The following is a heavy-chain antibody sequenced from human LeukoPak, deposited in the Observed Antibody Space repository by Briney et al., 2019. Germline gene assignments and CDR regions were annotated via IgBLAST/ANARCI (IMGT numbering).Heavy chain of an antibody. CDR1: GFTFSSYG. Sequence: PGGSLRLSCAASGFTFSSYGMHWVRQAPGKGLEWVAFIRYDGSNKYYADSAKGRFTISRDNSKNTLYLQMNSLRAEDTAVYYCARDPGPSLLWFGETSAAPYWGQGTLVTVSS. J-gene: IGHJ4*02. D-gene: IGHD3-10*01. CDR3: ARDPGPSLLWFGETSAAPY. V-gene: IGHV3-30*02. CDR2: IRYDGSNK.